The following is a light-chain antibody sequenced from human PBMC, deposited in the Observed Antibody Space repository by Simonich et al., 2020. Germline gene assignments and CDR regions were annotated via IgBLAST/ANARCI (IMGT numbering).Light chain of an antibody. CDR1: QDISNY. CDR3: QQYDNLPIT. J-gene: IGKJ5*01. Sequence: DIQMTQSPSSLSASVGDRVTITCQESQDISNYLNWYQQKPGKAPKLLNYDASNLETGVPSRFSGSGSGTDFTFTISSLQPEDIATYYCQQYDNLPITFGQGTRLEIK. CDR2: DAS. V-gene: IGKV1-33*01.